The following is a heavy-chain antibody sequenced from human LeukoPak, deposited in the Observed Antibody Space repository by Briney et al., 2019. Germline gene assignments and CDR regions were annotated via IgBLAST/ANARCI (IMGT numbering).Heavy chain of an antibody. V-gene: IGHV3-74*01. CDR3: VRGRRSPVRGGYYFDS. CDR2: LNSDETSS. J-gene: IGHJ4*02. CDR1: GFPFTDYW. Sequence: PGMSLRLSCAASGFPFTDYWMHWVRQVPGKGLVWVSRLNSDETSSRHADSVKGRFTISRDNAKNTLYLQMSSLRTDDTAVYYCVRGRRSPVRGGYYFDSWGRGTLVTVSS. D-gene: IGHD3-10*01.